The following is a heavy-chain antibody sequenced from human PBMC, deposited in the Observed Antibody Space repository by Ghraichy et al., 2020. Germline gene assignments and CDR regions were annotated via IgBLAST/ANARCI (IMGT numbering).Heavy chain of an antibody. CDR1: GFTFSAYA. D-gene: IGHD2-21*02. CDR2: ISGSGGST. J-gene: IGHJ5*02. CDR3: AKWSTLTANWFDP. Sequence: GGSLRLSCAASGFTFSAYAMSWVRQTPGKGLEWVSDISGSGGSTNYADSVKGRFTISRDNSKNTLYLHMISLRAADTAVYYCAKWSTLTANWFDPRGQGTLVTVSS. V-gene: IGHV3-23*01.